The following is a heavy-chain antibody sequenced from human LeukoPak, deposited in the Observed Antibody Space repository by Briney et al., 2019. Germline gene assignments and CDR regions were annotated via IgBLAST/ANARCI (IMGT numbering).Heavy chain of an antibody. CDR2: ISSSSGYI. D-gene: IGHD2-15*01. Sequence: KAGGSLRLSCAASGFTFSSYSMNWVRQAPGKGLEWVSSISSSSGYIYYADSVKGRFTISRDNAKNSLYLQMNSLRAEDTAVYYCARDLPEVNYCSGGSCYPLYYYYYGMDVWGQGTTVTVSS. CDR1: GFTFSSYS. CDR3: ARDLPEVNYCSGGSCYPLYYYYYGMDV. V-gene: IGHV3-21*01. J-gene: IGHJ6*02.